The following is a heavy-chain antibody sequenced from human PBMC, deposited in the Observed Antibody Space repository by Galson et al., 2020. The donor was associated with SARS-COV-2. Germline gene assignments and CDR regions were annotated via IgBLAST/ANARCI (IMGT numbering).Heavy chain of an antibody. CDR2: IIPILGIA. CDR1: GGTFSSYA. CDR3: ASGGVAGYCSSTSCPPYNWFDP. Sequence: SSAKVPCQASGGTFSSYAISWVRHAPGQGLVWMGGIIPILGIANYAQKFQGRVTITADKSTSKAYMELSSLRSEDTAVYYCASGGVAGYCSSTSCPPYNWFDPWGQGTLVTVSS. D-gene: IGHD2-2*01. V-gene: IGHV1-69*10. J-gene: IGHJ5*02.